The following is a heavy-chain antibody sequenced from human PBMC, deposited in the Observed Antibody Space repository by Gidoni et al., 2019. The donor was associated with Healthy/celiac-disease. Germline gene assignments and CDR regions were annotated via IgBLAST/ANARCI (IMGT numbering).Heavy chain of an antibody. CDR1: GGSISSGSYY. CDR3: ARDLVLIVGAPDGFDP. V-gene: IGHV4-61*02. Sequence: QVQLQESGPGLVKPSQTLSLTCTVSGGSISSGSYYWSWIRQPAGKGLEWIGRIYTSGSTNYNPSLKSRVTMSVDTSKNQFSLKLSSVTTADTAVYYCARDLVLIVGAPDGFDPWGQGTLVTVSS. J-gene: IGHJ5*02. D-gene: IGHD1-26*01. CDR2: IYTSGST.